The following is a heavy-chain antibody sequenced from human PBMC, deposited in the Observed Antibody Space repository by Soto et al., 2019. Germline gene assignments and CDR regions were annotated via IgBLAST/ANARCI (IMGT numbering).Heavy chain of an antibody. V-gene: IGHV1-18*04. Sequence: QVQLVQSGTEVKEPGASVKVSCKASGYNFIHYGISWVRQAPGQGLEWMAWTSGNNDNTNYGQRIQGRVTLTTDTSTGTAYMELRSLRSDDTAIYYCARDERATCTDATCYYFDYWGQGTLVTVSS. D-gene: IGHD2-2*01. CDR1: GYNFIHYG. CDR2: TSGNNDNT. J-gene: IGHJ4*02. CDR3: ARDERATCTDATCYYFDY.